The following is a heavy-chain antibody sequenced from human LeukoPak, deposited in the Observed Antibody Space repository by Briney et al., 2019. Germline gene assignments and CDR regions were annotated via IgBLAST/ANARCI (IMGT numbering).Heavy chain of an antibody. Sequence: GGSLRLSCAASGFTFSSYWIHWVRQAPGKGLVWVSRINSEGSSTSYADSVKGRFTISRDNAKNTLYLQMNSLRAEDTAVYYCAKDRRGTNYYGSGGIDYWGQGTLVTVSS. V-gene: IGHV3-74*01. D-gene: IGHD3-10*01. CDR3: AKDRRGTNYYGSGGIDY. CDR1: GFTFSSYW. CDR2: INSEGSST. J-gene: IGHJ4*02.